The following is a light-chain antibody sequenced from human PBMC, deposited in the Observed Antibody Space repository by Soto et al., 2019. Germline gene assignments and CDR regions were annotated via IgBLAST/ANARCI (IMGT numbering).Light chain of an antibody. CDR2: SSS. J-gene: IGKJ1*01. Sequence: EIVLTQSPATLSVSPGERATLSCRASQSVSRNLAWYQQKPGQAPRLLIYSSSIRAAGIPARFSGSASGTEFTLTISSLQSEDFAVYCCQQYDDWQTFGQGTKVEI. CDR3: QQYDDWQT. V-gene: IGKV3-15*01. CDR1: QSVSRN.